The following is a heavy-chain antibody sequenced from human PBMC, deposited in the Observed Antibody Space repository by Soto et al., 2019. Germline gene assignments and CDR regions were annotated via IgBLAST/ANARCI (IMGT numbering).Heavy chain of an antibody. CDR1: GGSISSYY. CDR2: IYSSGST. J-gene: IGHJ4*02. V-gene: IGHV4-4*07. CDR3: ARASGYSYGLLDY. D-gene: IGHD5-18*01. Sequence: PSETLSLICPVCGGSISSYYWSWIRQPAGKGLEWIGRIYSSGSTNYNDSLKSRITMSVDTSKNQFSLVMTSVTAADTAVYYCARASGYSYGLLDYWGQGTLVTVSS.